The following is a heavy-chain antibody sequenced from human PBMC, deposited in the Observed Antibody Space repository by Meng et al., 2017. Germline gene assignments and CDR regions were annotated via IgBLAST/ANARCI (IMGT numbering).Heavy chain of an antibody. V-gene: IGHV3-30*04. D-gene: IGHD4-17*01. CDR3: AREPGYGDYGTRQFEY. Sequence: GGSLRLSCTASGFTFKTYVMHWVRQAPGKGLEWVAAISSGARNKYFADSVKGRLTISRDDSKNTVYLEMNSLRTEDTAVYYCAREPGYGDYGTRQFEYWGLGTLVTVSS. J-gene: IGHJ4*02. CDR1: GFTFKTYV. CDR2: ISSGARNK.